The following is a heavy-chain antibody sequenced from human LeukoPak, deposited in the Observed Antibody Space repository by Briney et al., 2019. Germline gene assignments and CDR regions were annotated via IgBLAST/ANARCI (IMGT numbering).Heavy chain of an antibody. J-gene: IGHJ5*01. D-gene: IGHD2-15*01. CDR3: AKENRGLCSGGSCYSEWFDS. V-gene: IGHV3-30*18. Sequence: PGRSLRLSCAASGFSFSSYGMHWVRQAPGKGLEWVAVISYDGNNKYYADSVKGRFTISRDNSKNTLNLQMNSLRTEDTAVYYCAKENRGLCSGGSCYSEWFDSWGQGTLVTVSS. CDR1: GFSFSSYG. CDR2: ISYDGNNK.